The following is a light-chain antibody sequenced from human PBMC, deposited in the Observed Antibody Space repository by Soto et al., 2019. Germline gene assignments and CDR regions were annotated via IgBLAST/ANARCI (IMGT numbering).Light chain of an antibody. CDR3: QQYGSSPET. CDR2: GAS. Sequence: EMVLTQSPDTLSVSPGERATLSCRASQTVSSNFLAWYQQRPGQAPRLLIYGASSRAAGIPDRFSGSGSGTDCTLTISRLEPEDLAVYYCQQYGSSPETFGQGTKVEI. J-gene: IGKJ1*01. V-gene: IGKV3-20*01. CDR1: QTVSSNF.